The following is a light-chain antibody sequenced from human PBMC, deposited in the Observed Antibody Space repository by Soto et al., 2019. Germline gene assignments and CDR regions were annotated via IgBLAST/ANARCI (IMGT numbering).Light chain of an antibody. CDR3: GTWDSSLTAVL. J-gene: IGLJ2*01. CDR1: SSNIGKNH. Sequence: QSVLTQPPSVSAAPGQKVTISCSGSSSNIGKNHVSWYQQVPGTAPKLLIYESNKRPSGIPDRFSGSKSGTSATLGIAGLQTGDEADYYCGTWDSSLTAVLFGGGIKVTVL. CDR2: ESN. V-gene: IGLV1-51*02.